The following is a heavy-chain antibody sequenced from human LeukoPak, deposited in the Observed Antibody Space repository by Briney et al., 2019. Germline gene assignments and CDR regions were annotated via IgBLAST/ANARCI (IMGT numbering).Heavy chain of an antibody. CDR1: GASISTYY. CDR3: ARVTMVPRGGAFDI. D-gene: IGHD3-10*01. J-gene: IGHJ3*02. Sequence: SETLSLTCTVSGASISTYYWSWIRQPPGKGLEWIGSIYYSGSTYCNPSLKSRVTISVDTSKNQFSLKLSSVTAADTAVYYCARVTMVPRGGAFDIWGQGTMVTVSS. CDR2: IYYSGST. V-gene: IGHV4-39*07.